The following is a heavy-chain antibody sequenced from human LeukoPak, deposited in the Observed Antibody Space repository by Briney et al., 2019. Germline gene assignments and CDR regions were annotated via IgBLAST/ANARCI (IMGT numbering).Heavy chain of an antibody. J-gene: IGHJ2*01. Sequence: KTGGSLRLSCEASGFGLSDHYMSWVRQAPWRGLEWISYISSSSVTIYYADSVKGRFTISRDNAKHSLYLQMNTLRAEDTAVYYCARPVGVVAGTHLDDWYFDLWGRGTVVAVSS. D-gene: IGHD2-15*01. CDR3: ARPVGVVAGTHLDDWYFDL. CDR1: GFGLSDHY. V-gene: IGHV3-11*01. CDR2: ISSSSVTI.